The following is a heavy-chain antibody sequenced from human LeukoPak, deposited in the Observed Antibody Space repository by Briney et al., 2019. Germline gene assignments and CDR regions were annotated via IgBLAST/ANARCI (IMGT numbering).Heavy chain of an antibody. J-gene: IGHJ5*02. V-gene: IGHV5-51*01. D-gene: IGHD1-26*01. CDR1: GYTFTNYW. CDR3: ARQCGSYRERLDP. CDR2: IYPGDSDT. Sequence: GESLKISCKASGYTFTNYWIAWVRQLPGEGLEWMGIIYPGDSDTKYSPSFRGQVTMSVDKSISTAYVQWSSLKASDTAIYYCARQCGSYRERLDPWGQGTLVTVSS.